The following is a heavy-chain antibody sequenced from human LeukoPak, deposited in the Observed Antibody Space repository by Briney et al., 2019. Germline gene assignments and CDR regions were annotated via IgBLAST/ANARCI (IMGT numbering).Heavy chain of an antibody. CDR3: ARGYRRGYDYVWGSYRQPFDY. V-gene: IGHV4-34*01. Sequence: SETLPLTCTVSDDSITIYYWSWIRQPPGKGLEWIGEINHSGSTNYNPSLKSRVTISVDTSKNQFSLKLSSVTAADTAVYYCARGYRRGYDYVWGSYRQPFDYWGQGTLVTVSS. CDR2: INHSGST. D-gene: IGHD3-16*02. CDR1: DDSITIYY. J-gene: IGHJ4*02.